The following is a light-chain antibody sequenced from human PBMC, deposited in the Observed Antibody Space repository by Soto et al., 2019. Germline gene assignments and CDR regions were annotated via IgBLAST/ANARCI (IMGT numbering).Light chain of an antibody. CDR3: QQSYSTPLT. CDR1: QSVSSNY. V-gene: IGKV3-20*01. Sequence: ELVLTQSPGTLSLSPGERATLSCRASQSVSSNYLAWYQQKPGQAPRLLIYGASSRATGIPDRFSGSGSGTDFTLTISSLQPEDFATYYCQQSYSTPLTFGGGTKVDIK. CDR2: GAS. J-gene: IGKJ4*01.